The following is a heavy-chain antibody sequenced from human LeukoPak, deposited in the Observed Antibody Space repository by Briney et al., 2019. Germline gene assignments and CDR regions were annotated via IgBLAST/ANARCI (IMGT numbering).Heavy chain of an antibody. V-gene: IGHV4-30-2*01. CDR2: IYHSGST. J-gene: IGHJ3*02. CDR3: ARDCSSTSCYDAFDI. D-gene: IGHD2-2*01. Sequence: SETLSLTCAVSGVSISSGGYSWSWIRQPPGKGLEWIGYIYHSGSTYYNPSLKSRVTISVDKSKNQFSLKLTSVTAADTAVYYCARDCSSTSCYDAFDIWGQGTMVTVSS. CDR1: GVSISSGGYS.